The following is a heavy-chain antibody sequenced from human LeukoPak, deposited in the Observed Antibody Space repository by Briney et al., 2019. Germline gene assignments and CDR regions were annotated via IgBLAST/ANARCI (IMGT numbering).Heavy chain of an antibody. CDR1: GGSFSSHY. CDR2: IYTSGTT. Sequence: SETLSLTCTVSGGSFSSHYWTWIRQSAGKGLEWLGRIYTSGTTHFNPSFESRLSMSLDTSKAQFSLKLTSVTAADTAVYFCASGSPSAASFFSYWGQGTLVTVSS. J-gene: IGHJ4*02. V-gene: IGHV4-4*07. D-gene: IGHD2-15*01. CDR3: ASGSPSAASFFSY.